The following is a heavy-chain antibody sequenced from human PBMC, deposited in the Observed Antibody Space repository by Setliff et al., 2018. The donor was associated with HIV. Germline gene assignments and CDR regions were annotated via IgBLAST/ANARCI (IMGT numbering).Heavy chain of an antibody. CDR3: SRVPDSSGTSCYDNWFDP. CDR1: GGSFSGYY. V-gene: IGHV4-34*01. Sequence: PSETLSLTCAVYGGSFSGYYWTWIRQPPGKGLEWIGEINHSGSSNYNPSLKSRVTISVDTSKNQFSLKLSSVTAADTAVYYCSRVPDSSGTSCYDNWFDPWGQGTLVTVSS. D-gene: IGHD2-2*01. J-gene: IGHJ5*02. CDR2: INHSGSS.